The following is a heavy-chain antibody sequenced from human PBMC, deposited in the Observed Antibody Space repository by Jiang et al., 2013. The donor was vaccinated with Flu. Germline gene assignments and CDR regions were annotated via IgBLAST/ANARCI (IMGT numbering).Heavy chain of an antibody. D-gene: IGHD3-22*01. CDR3: ARAQDYYDSSGYSF. J-gene: IGHJ4*02. Sequence: GSISSYYWSWIRQPPGKGLEWIGYIYYSGSTNYNPSLKSRVTISVDTSKNQFSLKLSSVTAADTAVYYCARAQDYYDSSGYSFWGQGTLVTVSS. CDR1: GSISSYY. V-gene: IGHV4-59*01. CDR2: IYYSGST.